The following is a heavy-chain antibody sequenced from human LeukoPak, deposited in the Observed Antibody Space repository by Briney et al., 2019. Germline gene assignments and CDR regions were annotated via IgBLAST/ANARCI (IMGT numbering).Heavy chain of an antibody. V-gene: IGHV4-30-2*01. CDR2: IYHSGST. D-gene: IGHD3-10*01. J-gene: IGHJ3*02. CDR1: GGSISSGGYY. Sequence: PSETLSLTCTVSGGSISSGGYYWSWIRQPPGKGLEWIGYIYHSGSTYYNPSLKSRVTISVYKSKNQFSLKLSSVTAADTAVYYCARDPYGSGSDAFDIWGQGTMVAVSS. CDR3: ARDPYGSGSDAFDI.